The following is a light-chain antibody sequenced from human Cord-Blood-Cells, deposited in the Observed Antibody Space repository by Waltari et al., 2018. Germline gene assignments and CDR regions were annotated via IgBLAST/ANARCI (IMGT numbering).Light chain of an antibody. V-gene: IGLV2-14*01. CDR2: DVS. Sequence: QSALTQPASVSGCPGQSITISCIGTSSDVGGYNYVSWYQQHPGKAPKLMIYDVSNRPSGVSNRFSGSKSGNTASLTISGLQAEDEADYYCSSYTSSSVVFGGGTKLTVL. J-gene: IGLJ2*01. CDR1: SSDVGGYNY. CDR3: SSYTSSSVV.